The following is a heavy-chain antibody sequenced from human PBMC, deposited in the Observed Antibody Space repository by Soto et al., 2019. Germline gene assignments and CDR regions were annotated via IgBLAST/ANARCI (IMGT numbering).Heavy chain of an antibody. Sequence: ASVKVSFKASGYTFSSSPLHWLLQAPGQRPEGMGWLNTANDDTKYSQKFQDIVTLTRDTSASTAYMEVSSLTPEDTAVYYCARDEGVASGNWGQGTLVTVSS. D-gene: IGHD5-12*01. CDR1: GYTFSSSP. V-gene: IGHV1-3*04. CDR2: LNTANDDT. CDR3: ARDEGVASGN. J-gene: IGHJ4*02.